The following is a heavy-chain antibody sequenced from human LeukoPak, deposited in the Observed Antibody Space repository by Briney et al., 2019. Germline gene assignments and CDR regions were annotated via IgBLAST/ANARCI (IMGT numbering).Heavy chain of an antibody. CDR1: GGSITSTNY. Sequence: SETLSLTCGVSGGSITSTNYWPWVRQPPGKGLEWIGEVNLQGSTNYNPSLMGRVAISVDMSENHISLQLTSVTAADTAVYYCAREGGPYRPLDYSGQGTLVTVSS. CDR2: VNLQGST. CDR3: AREGGPYRPLDY. J-gene: IGHJ4*02. V-gene: IGHV4-4*02.